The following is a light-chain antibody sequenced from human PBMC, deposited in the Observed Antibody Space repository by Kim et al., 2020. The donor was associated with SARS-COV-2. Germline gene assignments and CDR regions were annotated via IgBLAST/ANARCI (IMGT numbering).Light chain of an antibody. J-gene: IGLJ2*01. Sequence: QSVLTQPASLSGSPGQSITISCSGTRNDIGSYKYVSWYQQHPGKAPKLMIYDVSNRPSGVSNRFSGSKSGYTASLTISGLQPEDEGDYYCTSYTTSTTLVFGGGTKVTV. CDR3: TSYTTSTTLV. V-gene: IGLV2-14*03. CDR1: RNDIGSYKY. CDR2: DVS.